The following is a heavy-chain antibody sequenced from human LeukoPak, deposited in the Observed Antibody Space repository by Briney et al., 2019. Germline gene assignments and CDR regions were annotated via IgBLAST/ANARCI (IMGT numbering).Heavy chain of an antibody. J-gene: IGHJ4*02. V-gene: IGHV3-9*01. D-gene: IGHD5-12*01. Sequence: GGSLRLSCAASGFTFSSYAMSWVRQAPGKGLEWVSGISWNSDNIGYADSVKGRFTTSRDNAKNSLYLQMNSLRAEDTALYYCAINGGGDSGYGNFDYWGQGTLVTVSS. CDR3: AINGGGDSGYGNFDY. CDR2: ISWNSDNI. CDR1: GFTFSSYA.